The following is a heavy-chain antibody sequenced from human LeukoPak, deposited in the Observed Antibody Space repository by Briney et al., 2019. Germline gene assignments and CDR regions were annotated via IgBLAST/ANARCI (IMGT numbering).Heavy chain of an antibody. V-gene: IGHV3-7*01. CDR2: IKSDGSEK. CDR3: ARSPTYYDFWSGYKFIDY. CDR1: GFTFGTYW. Sequence: PGGSLRLSCAASGFTFGTYWMSWVRQAPGKGLEWVANIKSDGSEKYYADSVKGRFTISRDNVKKSLYMQMNSLRAEDTAVHYCARSPTYYDFWSGYKFIDYWGQGTLVTVSS. D-gene: IGHD3-3*01. J-gene: IGHJ4*02.